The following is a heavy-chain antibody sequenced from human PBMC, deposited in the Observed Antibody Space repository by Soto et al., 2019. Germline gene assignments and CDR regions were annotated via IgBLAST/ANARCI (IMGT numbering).Heavy chain of an antibody. CDR3: ARVRGGLGYCSGGSCSYYYYGMDV. Sequence: GGSPRLSCAASGFTFSSYAMHWVRQAPGKGLEWVAVIPYDGSSKYYADSVKGRFTISRDNSKNTLYLQMNSLRAEDTAVYYCARVRGGLGYCSGGSCSYYYYGMDVWGQGTTVTVSS. V-gene: IGHV3-30-3*01. J-gene: IGHJ6*02. CDR1: GFTFSSYA. CDR2: IPYDGSSK. D-gene: IGHD2-15*01.